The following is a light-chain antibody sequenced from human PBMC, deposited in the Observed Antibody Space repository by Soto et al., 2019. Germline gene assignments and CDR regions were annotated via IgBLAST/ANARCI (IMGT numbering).Light chain of an antibody. CDR1: QSVSSN. Sequence: EIVMTQSPATLSVSPGERATLSCRASQSVSSNLAWYQQKPGQAPRRLIYGASTRATGIPARFSGSGSGTECTLTISSLQSEDFAVYYCQQYNNWTLTFGQGTKVEIK. CDR3: QQYNNWTLT. J-gene: IGKJ1*01. CDR2: GAS. V-gene: IGKV3-15*01.